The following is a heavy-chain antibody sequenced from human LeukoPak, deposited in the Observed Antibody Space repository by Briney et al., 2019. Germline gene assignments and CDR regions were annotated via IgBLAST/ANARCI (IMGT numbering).Heavy chain of an antibody. J-gene: IGHJ3*02. CDR2: INPSGGST. CDR3: ARDHVAFDI. Sequence: APVKGSCKASGYTLTRYHMHRVRQAPGPGVEWMGIINPSGGSTGYAQKFQGRVTMTRDMSTSTVYVELSSLRSEDTAVYYCARDHVAFDIWGQGTMVTVSS. CDR1: GYTLTRYH. V-gene: IGHV1-46*01.